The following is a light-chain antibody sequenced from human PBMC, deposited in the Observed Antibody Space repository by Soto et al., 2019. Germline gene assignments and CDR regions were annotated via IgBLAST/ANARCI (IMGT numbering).Light chain of an antibody. V-gene: IGKV1-6*01. J-gene: IGKJ2*01. CDR3: LQDHTFPYT. CDR2: AAC. Sequence: AVQMTQSPSSLSASVGDTVTITCRASQGVRGDLGWYRQKAGRAPEFVVSAACSFEGQAPSRFTCSASGTDFTLTITGLQPEDFATYYCLQDHTFPYTFAQGTKLEI. CDR1: QGVRGD.